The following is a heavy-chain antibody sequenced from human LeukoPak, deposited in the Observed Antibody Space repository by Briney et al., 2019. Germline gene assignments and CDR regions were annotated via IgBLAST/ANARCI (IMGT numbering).Heavy chain of an antibody. Sequence: SETLSLTCTVSGDSISSSTSYWGWIRQPPGKGLEWIANIYYSGSTYYNVSLKSRVTISADTSKNQFSLKLSSVTAADTAVYYCARLVPPGWFDPWGQGTLVTVSS. CDR3: ARLVPPGWFDP. CDR2: IYYSGST. CDR1: GDSISSSTSY. D-gene: IGHD1-14*01. V-gene: IGHV4-39*01. J-gene: IGHJ5*02.